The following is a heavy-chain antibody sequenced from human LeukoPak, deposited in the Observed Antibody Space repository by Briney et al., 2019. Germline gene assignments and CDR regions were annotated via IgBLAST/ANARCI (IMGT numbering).Heavy chain of an antibody. V-gene: IGHV1-2*02. CDR2: MNPNIGVT. J-gene: IGHJ4*02. Sequence: APVKVSCKASGYNFIDYNIHWVRRVARQGLEWLAWMNPNIGVTNYAPTFQGRVSLTRDTSIRTAYMELSSLRSDDTAVYYCALRRQSGAFFDFWAQGTLITVSS. CDR1: GYNFIDYN. CDR3: ALRRQSGAFFDF. D-gene: IGHD4-17*01.